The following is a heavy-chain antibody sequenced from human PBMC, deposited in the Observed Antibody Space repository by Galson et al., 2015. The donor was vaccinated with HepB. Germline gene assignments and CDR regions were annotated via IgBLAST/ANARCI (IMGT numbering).Heavy chain of an antibody. V-gene: IGHV1-18*01. D-gene: IGHD1-1*01. CDR1: GYTFSTYS. CDR2: ISTYNRDT. Sequence: SVKVSCKAPGYTFSTYSITWVRQAPGQGLEWMGWISTYNRDTNYARKVQGRVTMTIDTFTDTAYMELRSLRSDDTAVYYCVLGTSRMSGTGQEFVGFDPWGQGTLVTVSS. CDR3: VLGTSRMSGTGQEFVGFDP. J-gene: IGHJ5*02.